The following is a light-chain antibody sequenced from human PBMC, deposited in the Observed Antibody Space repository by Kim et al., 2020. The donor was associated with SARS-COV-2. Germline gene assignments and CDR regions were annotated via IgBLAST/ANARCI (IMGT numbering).Light chain of an antibody. V-gene: IGLV7-46*01. CDR3: LLSFSGGRPV. CDR2: TTN. J-gene: IGLJ3*02. CDR1: TGAVTGRHY. Sequence: QAVVTQEPSLTVSPGKTVTLTCGSSTGAVTGRHYPYCFQVKPGQAPTTLIYTTNKRASWTPARFSGSLLGDKAALTLSGAQPEDEAEYYCLLSFSGGRPVFGGGTQLTVL.